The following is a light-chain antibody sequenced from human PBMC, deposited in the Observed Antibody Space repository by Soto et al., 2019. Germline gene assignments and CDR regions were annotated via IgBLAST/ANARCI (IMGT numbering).Light chain of an antibody. V-gene: IGKV3-20*01. CDR1: QSVSSSY. CDR2: GAS. CDR3: QQYGNPPPNA. Sequence: EIVLTQSPGTLSLSPGERATLSCRASQSVSSSYLAWYQQKPGQAPRVLIHGASSRATGIPDRFSGSGSGTDFTLTISRLETEDFAVYFCQQYGNPPPNAFGQGNKGEIK. J-gene: IGKJ2*01.